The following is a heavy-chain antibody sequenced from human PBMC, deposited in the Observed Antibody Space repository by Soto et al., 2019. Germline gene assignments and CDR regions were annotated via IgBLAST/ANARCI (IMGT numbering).Heavy chain of an antibody. J-gene: IGHJ4*02. CDR2: ISVSDAFI. CDR3: TRETVAGITGLDY. D-gene: IGHD1-20*01. CDR1: GFNVGAFA. V-gene: IGHV3-23*01. Sequence: LRLSCAASGFNVGAFAVNWVRQAPGKGLEWVSGISVSDAFIYYADSVRGRFSISRDASENILYLQMNSLRVDDTALYYCTRETVAGITGLDYWGPGTLVTVSS.